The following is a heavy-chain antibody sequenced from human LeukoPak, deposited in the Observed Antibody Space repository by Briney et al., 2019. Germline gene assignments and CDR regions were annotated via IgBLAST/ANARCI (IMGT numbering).Heavy chain of an antibody. V-gene: IGHV3-74*01. J-gene: IGHJ4*02. CDR1: GFTFSSYW. CDR2: INSDGSST. CDR3: ARVRSGLTDY. D-gene: IGHD3-3*01. Sequence: GGSLKLSGAASGFTFSSYWMHWVRQAPGKGLVWLSRINSDGSSTSYADSVKGRFTISIDNAKNTLYLQMTSLRAEDTAVYYCARVRSGLTDYWGQGTLVTVSS.